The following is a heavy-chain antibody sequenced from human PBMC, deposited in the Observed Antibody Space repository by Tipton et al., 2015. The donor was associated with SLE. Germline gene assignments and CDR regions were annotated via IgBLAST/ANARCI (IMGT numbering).Heavy chain of an antibody. CDR2: INYSGST. Sequence: TLSLTCIVSDGSVSSSVYYWSWIRQSPGKGLEWIGEINYSGSTKYNPSLKSRVTISVDTSKNQFSLKLSSVTAADTAVYHCARPRGNSRSNWYFDIWGRGTLVTVSS. J-gene: IGHJ2*01. CDR1: DGSVSSSVYY. CDR3: ARPRGNSRSNWYFDI. D-gene: IGHD4-23*01. V-gene: IGHV4-39*07.